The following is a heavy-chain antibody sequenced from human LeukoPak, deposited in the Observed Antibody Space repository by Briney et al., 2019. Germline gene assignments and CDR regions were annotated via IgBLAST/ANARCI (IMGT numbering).Heavy chain of an antibody. CDR3: ARHGRAYNPGVYYFDL. Sequence: SETLSLTCTVSDGSISSYYWSWIRQSPGKGLEWIVYIYYSGSTNYNPSLKSRLTISVDTAKNQFSLKLSSVTAADTALYYCARHGRAYNPGVYYFDLWGQGTLVTVSS. CDR1: DGSISSYY. J-gene: IGHJ4*02. CDR2: IYYSGST. D-gene: IGHD2-8*01. V-gene: IGHV4-59*08.